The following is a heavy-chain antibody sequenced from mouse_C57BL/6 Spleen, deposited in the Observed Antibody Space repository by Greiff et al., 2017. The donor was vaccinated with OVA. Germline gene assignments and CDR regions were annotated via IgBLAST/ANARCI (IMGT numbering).Heavy chain of an antibody. D-gene: IGHD2-3*01. CDR1: GYAFTNYL. CDR2: INPGSGGT. Sequence: QVQLKESGAELVRPGTSVKVSCKASGYAFTNYLIEWVKQRPGQGLEWIGVINPGSGGTNYNEKFKGKATLTADKSSSTAYMQLSSLTSEDSAVYFCARNGDGYLYWGQGTTLTVSS. CDR3: ARNGDGYLY. J-gene: IGHJ2*01. V-gene: IGHV1-54*01.